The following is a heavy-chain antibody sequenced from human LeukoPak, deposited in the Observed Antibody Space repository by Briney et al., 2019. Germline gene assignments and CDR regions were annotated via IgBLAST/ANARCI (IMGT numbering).Heavy chain of an antibody. V-gene: IGHV4-4*09. D-gene: IGHD3-10*01. J-gene: IGHJ6*03. CDR2: IYTSGST. Sequence: PSETLSLTCTVSGGSISSYYWSWIRQPPGKGLEWIGYIYTSGSTNYNPSLKSRVTISVDTSKNQFSLKLSSVTAADTAVYYCARLAVSPGFYYYYYYYMDVWGKGTTVTVPS. CDR3: ARLAVSPGFYYYYYYYMDV. CDR1: GGSISSYY.